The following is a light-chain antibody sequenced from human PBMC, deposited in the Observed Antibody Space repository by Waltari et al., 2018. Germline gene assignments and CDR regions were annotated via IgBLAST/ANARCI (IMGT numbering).Light chain of an antibody. V-gene: IGLV2-11*01. Sequence: QSALTQPRSVSGSPGQSVTISCTGTSSDVGGYNYVSWYQQHPGKAPKFMIYDVTNRPPGVPDRFSGSKSGNTASLTISGLQAEDEADYYCCSYAGSYNFVFGSGTTVTVL. CDR3: CSYAGSYNFV. CDR2: DVT. CDR1: SSDVGGYNY. J-gene: IGLJ1*01.